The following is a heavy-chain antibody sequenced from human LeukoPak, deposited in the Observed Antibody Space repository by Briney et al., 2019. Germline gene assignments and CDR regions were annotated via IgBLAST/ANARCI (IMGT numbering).Heavy chain of an antibody. D-gene: IGHD3-10*01. Sequence: PGGSLRLSCAASGFTFSSYDMHWVRQATGKGLEWVSAIGTAGDTYYPGSVKGRFTISRENAKNSLYLQMNSLRAGDTAVYYCARGESGFGEGRDYYCYYGMDVWGQGTTVTVSS. J-gene: IGHJ6*02. CDR1: GFTFSSYD. V-gene: IGHV3-13*01. CDR2: IGTAGDT. CDR3: ARGESGFGEGRDYYCYYGMDV.